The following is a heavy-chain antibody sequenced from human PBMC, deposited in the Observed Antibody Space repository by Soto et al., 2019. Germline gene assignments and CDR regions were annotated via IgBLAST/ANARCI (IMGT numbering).Heavy chain of an antibody. CDR3: ARALTGTIHPHYFDY. V-gene: IGHV5-51*01. CDR2: VYPGDSDI. D-gene: IGHD1-7*01. Sequence: EVQLVQSGAEVKKPGESLKISCKGSGYTFTGYWIGWVRQMPGKGLEWMGIVYPGDSDIRYSPSFRGQVTISIDKSVSTAYLQWNSLKASDTAMYYCARALTGTIHPHYFDYWGQGTLVTVSS. CDR1: GYTFTGYW. J-gene: IGHJ4*02.